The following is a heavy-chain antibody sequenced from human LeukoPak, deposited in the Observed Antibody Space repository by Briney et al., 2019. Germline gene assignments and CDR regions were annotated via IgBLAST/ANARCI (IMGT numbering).Heavy chain of an antibody. J-gene: IGHJ4*02. CDR2: INPNSGGT. Sequence: GRSLRLSCAASGFTFSSYAMHWVRQAPGQGLEWMGWINPNSGGTNYAQKFQGRVTMTRDTSISTAYMELSRLRSDDTAVYYCAREYYYDSSGYSLDYWGQGTLVTVSS. D-gene: IGHD3-22*01. CDR3: AREYYYDSSGYSLDY. V-gene: IGHV1-2*02. CDR1: GFTFSSYA.